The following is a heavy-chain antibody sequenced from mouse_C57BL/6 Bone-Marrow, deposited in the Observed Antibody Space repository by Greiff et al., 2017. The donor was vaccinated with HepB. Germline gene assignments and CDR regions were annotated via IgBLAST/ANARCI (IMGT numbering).Heavy chain of an antibody. J-gene: IGHJ1*03. CDR1: GYTFTSYW. Sequence: VQLQQSGTVLARPGASVKMSCKTSGYTFTSYWMHWVKQRPGQGLEWIGAIYPGNSDTSYNQKFKGKAKLTAVTSASTAYMELSSLTNEDSAVYYCTRVPIYYYGPPWYFDVWGTGTTVTVSS. CDR3: TRVPIYYYGPPWYFDV. D-gene: IGHD1-1*01. CDR2: IYPGNSDT. V-gene: IGHV1-5*01.